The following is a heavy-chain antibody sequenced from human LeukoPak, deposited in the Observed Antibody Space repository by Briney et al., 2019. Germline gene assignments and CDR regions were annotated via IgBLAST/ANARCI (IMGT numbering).Heavy chain of an antibody. CDR1: GFTFDDYA. J-gene: IGHJ4*02. CDR2: ISGNGGST. Sequence: GGSLRLSCAASGFTFDDYAMHWVRQAPGKGLEWVSLISGNGGSTYYADSVKGRFTISRDNSKNSLYLQMNSLRTEDTALYYCAKSGGYSNGYDFDYWGQGTLVTVSS. CDR3: AKSGGYSNGYDFDY. V-gene: IGHV3-43*02. D-gene: IGHD5-18*01.